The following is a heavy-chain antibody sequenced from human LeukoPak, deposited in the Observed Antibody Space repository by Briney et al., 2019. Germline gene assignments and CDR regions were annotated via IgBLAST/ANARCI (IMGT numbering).Heavy chain of an antibody. D-gene: IGHD6-19*01. J-gene: IGHJ2*01. CDR1: GGSISGSSYY. CDR2: IYYSGST. V-gene: IGHV4-39*01. CDR3: ARAEVTAGTRYFDL. Sequence: SETLSLTCTVSGGSISGSSYYWGWIRQPPGKGLEWIGSIYYSGSTYYNPSLKSRVTISVDTSKNQFSLKLSSVTAADTAVYYCARAEVTAGTRYFDLWGRGTLVTVSS.